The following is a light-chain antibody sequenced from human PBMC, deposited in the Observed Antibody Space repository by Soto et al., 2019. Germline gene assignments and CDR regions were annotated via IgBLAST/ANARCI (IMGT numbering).Light chain of an antibody. CDR3: QQYGSSPPIT. Sequence: EIVMTQSPATMSVSPGERATLSYRASQSVSSNLAWYQQKPGQAPRLLIYGASTRATGIPARFSGSGSGTEFTLTISSLQSGDFAVYYCQQYGSSPPITFGQGTRLEI. CDR1: QSVSSN. V-gene: IGKV3-15*01. J-gene: IGKJ5*01. CDR2: GAS.